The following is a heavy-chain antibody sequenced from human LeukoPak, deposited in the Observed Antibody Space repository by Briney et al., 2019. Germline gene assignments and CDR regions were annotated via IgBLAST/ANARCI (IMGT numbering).Heavy chain of an antibody. Sequence: PGGSLRLSCAASGFTSSSYSMNWVRQAPGKGLEWVSSISSSSSYIYYADSVKGRFTISRDNAKSSLYLQMNSLRAEDTAVYYCARSREQQPDYWGQGTLVTVSS. V-gene: IGHV3-21*01. D-gene: IGHD6-13*01. CDR1: GFTSSSYS. CDR3: ARSREQQPDY. CDR2: ISSSSSYI. J-gene: IGHJ4*02.